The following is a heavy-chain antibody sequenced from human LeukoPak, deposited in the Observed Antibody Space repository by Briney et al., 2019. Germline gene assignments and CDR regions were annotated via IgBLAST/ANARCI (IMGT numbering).Heavy chain of an antibody. CDR2: INPNSGGT. Sequence: ASVKVSCKASGYTFTGYYMHWVRQAPGQGLEWMGWINPNSGGTNYAQKFQGRVTMTRDTSISTAYMELSRLRSEDTAVYYCARVYYDSSGYYSWGQGTLVTVSS. D-gene: IGHD3-22*01. CDR3: ARVYYDSSGYYS. V-gene: IGHV1-2*02. CDR1: GYTFTGYY. J-gene: IGHJ4*02.